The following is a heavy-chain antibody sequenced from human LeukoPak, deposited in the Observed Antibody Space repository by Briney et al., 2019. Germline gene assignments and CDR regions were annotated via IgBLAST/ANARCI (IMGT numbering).Heavy chain of an antibody. J-gene: IGHJ6*03. CDR3: ARASPRYYYDSSGYPRYYYYMDV. D-gene: IGHD3-22*01. V-gene: IGHV4-59*01. Sequence: SETLSLTCTVSGGSISSYYWSWIRQPPGKGLEWIGYIYYSGSTNYNPSLKSRVTISVDTSKNQFSLKLSSVTAADTAVYYCARASPRYYYDSSGYPRYYYYMDVWRKGTTVTVSS. CDR1: GGSISSYY. CDR2: IYYSGST.